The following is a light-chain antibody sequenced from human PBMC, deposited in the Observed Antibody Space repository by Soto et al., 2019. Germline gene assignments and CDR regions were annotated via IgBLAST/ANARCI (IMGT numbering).Light chain of an antibody. V-gene: IGLV2-14*03. J-gene: IGLJ2*01. Sequence: QSALTQPASVSGSPGQSITISCTGISSDVGGYNYVSWYQQHPGKAPKLIIFDVSNRPSGISNRFSGSKSGNTASLTISGLQGEDEADYYCFSYTSSGTFLFGGGTKLTVL. CDR2: DVS. CDR3: FSYTSSGTFL. CDR1: SSDVGGYNY.